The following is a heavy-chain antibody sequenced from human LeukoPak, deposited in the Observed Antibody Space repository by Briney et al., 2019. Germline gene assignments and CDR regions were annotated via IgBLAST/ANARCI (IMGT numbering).Heavy chain of an antibody. CDR1: GFTFTKYW. CDR3: ARDMWAQQEGDGFDI. V-gene: IGHV3-7*03. Sequence: GGSLRLSCAASGFTFTKYWMSWVRQAQGKRLEFVADINQDETVKMYLDSAKGRFTISRDNTKNSLYLEMNSLTAEDTALYYCARDMWAQQEGDGFDIWGRGTMVTVSS. CDR2: INQDETVK. D-gene: IGHD6-13*01. J-gene: IGHJ3*02.